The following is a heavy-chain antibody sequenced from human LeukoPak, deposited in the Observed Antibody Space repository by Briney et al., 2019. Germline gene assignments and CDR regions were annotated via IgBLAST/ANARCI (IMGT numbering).Heavy chain of an antibody. CDR3: ARGRGGGPSDY. CDR2: INHSGST. V-gene: IGHV4-34*01. Sequence: SETLSLTCAVYGGSFSGYYWSWIRQPPGKGLEWIGEINHSGSTNYNPSLKSRVTISVDTSKNQFSLKLSSVTAADTAAYYCARGRGGGPSDYWGQGTLVTVSS. D-gene: IGHD2-15*01. J-gene: IGHJ4*02. CDR1: GGSFSGYY.